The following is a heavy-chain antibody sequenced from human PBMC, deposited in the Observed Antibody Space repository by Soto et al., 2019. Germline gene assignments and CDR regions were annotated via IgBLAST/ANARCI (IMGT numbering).Heavy chain of an antibody. CDR3: ARGGALRDYFYY. CDR1: GGYVSSTAYY. Sequence: PSETLSLTCTVSGGYVSSTAYYWSWIRQPPGKGLEWVGYIFDSGTTNYNPSLKSRVTISVDTSKNQFSLRLSSVTAADTAVYYCARGGALRDYFYYWSQGAPVTVSS. D-gene: IGHD6-25*01. V-gene: IGHV4-61*08. J-gene: IGHJ4*02. CDR2: IFDSGTT.